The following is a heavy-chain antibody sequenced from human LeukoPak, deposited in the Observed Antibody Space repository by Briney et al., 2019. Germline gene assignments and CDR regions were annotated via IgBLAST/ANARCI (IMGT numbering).Heavy chain of an antibody. Sequence: SETLSLTCTVSGGSISSYYWSWIRQPPGKGLEWIGYIYYSGSTNYNPSLKSRVTISVDTSKNQFSLKLSSVTAADTAVYYCARNYGYVWGSSNWFDPWGQGTLVTVSS. CDR2: IYYSGST. CDR1: GGSISSYY. V-gene: IGHV4-59*01. D-gene: IGHD3-16*01. CDR3: ARNYGYVWGSSNWFDP. J-gene: IGHJ5*02.